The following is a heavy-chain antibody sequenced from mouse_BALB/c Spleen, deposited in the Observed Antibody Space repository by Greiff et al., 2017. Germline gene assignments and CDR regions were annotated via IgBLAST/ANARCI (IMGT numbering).Heavy chain of an antibody. CDR2: ISDGGSYT. CDR3: ARDRDSNYEAMDY. CDR1: GFTFSDYY. V-gene: IGHV5-4*02. Sequence: EVQGVESGGGLVKPGGSLKLSCAASGFTFSDYYMYWVRQTPEQRLEWVATISDGGSYTYYPDSVKGRFTISRDNAKNNLYLQMSSLKSEDTAMYYCARDRDSNYEAMDYWGQGTSVTVSS. D-gene: IGHD2-5*01. J-gene: IGHJ4*01.